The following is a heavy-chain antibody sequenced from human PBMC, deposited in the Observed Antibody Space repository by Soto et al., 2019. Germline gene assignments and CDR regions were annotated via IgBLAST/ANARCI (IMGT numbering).Heavy chain of an antibody. CDR2: IIPILGIA. D-gene: IGHD3-22*01. Sequence: EASVKVSCKASGGTFSSYTISWVRQAPGQGLEWMGRIIPILGIANYAQKFQGRVTITADKSTSTAYMELSSLRSEDTAVYYCARVGSYYDSSGPKEQAFDIWGQGTMVTVSS. CDR3: ARVGSYYDSSGPKEQAFDI. CDR1: GGTFSSYT. V-gene: IGHV1-69*02. J-gene: IGHJ3*02.